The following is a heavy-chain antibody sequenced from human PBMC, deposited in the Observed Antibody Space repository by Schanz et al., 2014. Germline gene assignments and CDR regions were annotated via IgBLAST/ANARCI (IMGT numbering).Heavy chain of an antibody. D-gene: IGHD6-13*01. CDR1: GYTFSNDD. V-gene: IGHV1-8*01. CDR3: ARDGVDAAAGGNY. Sequence: QVQLVQSGAEVKKPGTSVKVSCKTSGYTFSNDDINWVRQAIGQGPEWMGWMQPDSGKTHYAEKFQGRVTMTRDTSTSTVYMELSSLRSEDTAVYYCARDGVDAAAGGNYWGQGTLVIVSS. CDR2: MQPDSGKT. J-gene: IGHJ4*02.